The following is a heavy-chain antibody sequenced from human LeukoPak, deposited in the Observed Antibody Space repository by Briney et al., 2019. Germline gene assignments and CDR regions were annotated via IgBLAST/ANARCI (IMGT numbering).Heavy chain of an antibody. Sequence: SETLSLTCSVSGGSISGSYWSWIRQFPGKGLEWIGYTSDSGNTKYNPSLMSRVTISVDASKDQLSLRLNSVTAADTAVYYCAKSRGNYYWLDFWGQGTLVTVSS. D-gene: IGHD4-11*01. CDR1: GGSISGSY. J-gene: IGHJ5*01. CDR3: AKSRGNYYWLDF. CDR2: TSDSGNT. V-gene: IGHV4-59*01.